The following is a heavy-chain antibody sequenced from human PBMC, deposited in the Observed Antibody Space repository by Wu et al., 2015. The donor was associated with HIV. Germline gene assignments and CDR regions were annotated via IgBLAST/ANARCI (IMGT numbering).Heavy chain of an antibody. J-gene: IGHJ6*03. D-gene: IGHD5-12*01. CDR2: IIPLFATV. Sequence: QVQLVQSGAGVKKPGSSVKVSCKASGGTFSSYGINWVRQAPGQGLEWMGGIIPLFATVNFAQKFQGRVTITANASTTTAYMELSSLRSEDTAVYYCARVRIVATSGSLWAPENPYYYYMDVWGKGTTVTVSS. CDR3: ARVRIVATSGSLWAPENPYYYYMDV. V-gene: IGHV1-69*12. CDR1: GGTFSSYG.